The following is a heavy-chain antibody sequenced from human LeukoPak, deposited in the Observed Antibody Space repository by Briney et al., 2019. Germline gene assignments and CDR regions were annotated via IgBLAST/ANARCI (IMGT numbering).Heavy chain of an antibody. D-gene: IGHD1-1*01. Sequence: GSLRLSCAASGFTFSSSAMSWVRQAPGKGLEWVSYITSSSSTIYYADSVKGRFTISRDNAKNSLYLQMNSLRAEDTAVYYCARILTTGTTISYWGQGTLVTVSS. CDR2: ITSSSSTI. CDR3: ARILTTGTTISY. J-gene: IGHJ4*02. V-gene: IGHV3-48*01. CDR1: GFTFSSSA.